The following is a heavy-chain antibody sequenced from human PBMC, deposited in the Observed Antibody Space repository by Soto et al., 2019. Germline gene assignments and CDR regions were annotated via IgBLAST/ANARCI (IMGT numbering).Heavy chain of an antibody. CDR2: IIPIFGTA. D-gene: IGHD3-3*01. CDR3: ARTRSSKRLRFLEWSSRRYGMDV. J-gene: IGHJ6*02. CDR1: GGTFSSYA. V-gene: IGHV1-69*13. Sequence: SVKVSCKASGGTFSSYAISWVRQAPGQGLEWMGGIIPIFGTANYAQKFQGRVTITADESTSTAYMELSSLGSEDTAVYYCARTRSSKRLRFLEWSSRRYGMDVWGQGTTVTVS.